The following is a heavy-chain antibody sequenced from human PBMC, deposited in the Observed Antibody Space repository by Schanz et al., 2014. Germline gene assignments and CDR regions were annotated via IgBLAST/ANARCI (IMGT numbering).Heavy chain of an antibody. Sequence: EVQLVESGGGVVRPGGSLRLSCAASGFGFDDYAMSWVRQAPGKGLEWVSVISGSGDHTHYADSVKGRFTISRDNAKKSLYLRMNSLRAEDTAVYYCARDDVTSVLTPGFYYWGQGTLVTVSS. V-gene: IGHV3-23*04. J-gene: IGHJ4*02. D-gene: IGHD4-17*01. CDR1: GFGFDDYA. CDR3: ARDDVTSVLTPGFYY. CDR2: ISGSGDHT.